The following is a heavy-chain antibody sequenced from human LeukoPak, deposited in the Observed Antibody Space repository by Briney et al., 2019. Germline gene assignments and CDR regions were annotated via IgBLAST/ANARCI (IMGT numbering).Heavy chain of an antibody. J-gene: IGHJ4*02. CDR1: GYTFTGYY. D-gene: IGHD5-18*01. Sequence: ASVKVSCKASGYTFTGYYMHWVRQAPGQGLEWMGWINPNSGGTNCAQKFQGRVTMTRDTSISTAYMELSRLRSDDTAVYYCARVSRGYSYHIDYWGQGALVTVSS. CDR3: ARVSRGYSYHIDY. CDR2: INPNSGGT. V-gene: IGHV1-2*02.